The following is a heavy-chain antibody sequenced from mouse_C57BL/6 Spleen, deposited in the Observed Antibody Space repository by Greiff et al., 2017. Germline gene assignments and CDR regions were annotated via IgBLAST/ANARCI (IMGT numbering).Heavy chain of an antibody. CDR2: INPNNGGT. J-gene: IGHJ2*01. Sequence: VQLQQSGPELVKPGASVKISCKASGYTFTDYYMNWVKQSHGKSLEWIGDINPNNGGTSYNQKFKGKATLTVDKSSSTAYMELRSLTSEDSAVYYCARWDTTVVATPYFDYWGQGTTLTVSS. V-gene: IGHV1-26*01. D-gene: IGHD1-1*01. CDR3: ARWDTTVVATPYFDY. CDR1: GYTFTDYY.